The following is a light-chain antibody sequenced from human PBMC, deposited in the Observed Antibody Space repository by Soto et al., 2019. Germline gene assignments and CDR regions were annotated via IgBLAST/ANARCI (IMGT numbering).Light chain of an antibody. J-gene: IGKJ1*01. Sequence: EIVLTQSPGTLSLSPGERATLSCRASQSVSSSFLAWYQQKPGQAPRLLIYGASSRATGIPDRFSGSGSGTDFTLSISRLEPEDVAVYYCQQFGRSPTWTVGQGTKVEIK. CDR1: QSVSSSF. V-gene: IGKV3-20*01. CDR3: QQFGRSPTWT. CDR2: GAS.